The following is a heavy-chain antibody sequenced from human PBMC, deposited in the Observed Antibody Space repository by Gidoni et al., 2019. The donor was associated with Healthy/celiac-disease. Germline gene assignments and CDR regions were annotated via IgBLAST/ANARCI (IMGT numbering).Heavy chain of an antibody. V-gene: IGHV5-51*01. CDR2: LYPGESDT. CDR3: ARHPYGSGSLTADY. J-gene: IGHJ4*02. CDR1: GYGFTSYW. Sequence: EVQLVQSGAEVKQHGESLKISCKGSGYGFTSYWIGWVRQMPGKGLEWMGILYPGESDTRYSPSFQGQVTISADKSISTAYLQWSSLKASDTAMYYCARHPYGSGSLTADYWGQGTLVTFSS. D-gene: IGHD3-10*01.